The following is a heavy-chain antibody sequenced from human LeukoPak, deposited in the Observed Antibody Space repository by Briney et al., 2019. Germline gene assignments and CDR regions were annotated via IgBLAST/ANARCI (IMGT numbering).Heavy chain of an antibody. D-gene: IGHD2-21*02. CDR3: AREWDVAETVFDY. Sequence: GGSLRLSCAASGFTFSSHSMNWVRQAPGKGLEWVSSISSGSTYKYYADSVKGRFTISRDNAKNSLYLQMNSLRAEDTAMYYCAREWDVAETVFDYWGQGTLVTVSS. V-gene: IGHV3-21*01. CDR1: GFTFSSHS. J-gene: IGHJ4*01. CDR2: ISSGSTYK.